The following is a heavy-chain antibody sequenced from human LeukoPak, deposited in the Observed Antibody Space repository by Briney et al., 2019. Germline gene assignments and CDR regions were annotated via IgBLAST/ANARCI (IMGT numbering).Heavy chain of an antibody. J-gene: IGHJ4*02. V-gene: IGHV4-59*12. Sequence: PSETLSLTCTVSGGSISSYYWSWIRQPPGKGLEWIGSIYYSGSTYYNPSLKSRVTISVDTSKNQFSLKLSSVTAADTAVYYCARDMTTVVTGDYWGQGTLVTVSS. CDR1: GGSISSYY. CDR2: IYYSGST. CDR3: ARDMTTVVTGDY. D-gene: IGHD4-23*01.